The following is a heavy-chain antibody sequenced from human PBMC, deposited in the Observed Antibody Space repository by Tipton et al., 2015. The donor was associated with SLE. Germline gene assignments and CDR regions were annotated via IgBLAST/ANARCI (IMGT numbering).Heavy chain of an antibody. CDR2: IYSSGST. D-gene: IGHD6-19*01. V-gene: IGHV4-59*07. J-gene: IGHJ3*02. CDR1: GGSMSIYK. Sequence: TLSLTCIVSGGSMSIYKWSWIRQTPGKGLEWIGFIYSSGSTMYNPSLKSRVTISVDTSKNQFSLTLTSVTAADTAVYYCARRGWVDAFDIWGQGTMVIVSS. CDR3: ARRGWVDAFDI.